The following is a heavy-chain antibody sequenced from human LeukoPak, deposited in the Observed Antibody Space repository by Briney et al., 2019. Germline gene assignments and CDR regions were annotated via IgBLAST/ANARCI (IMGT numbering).Heavy chain of an antibody. CDR1: GYTFTSYA. CDR3: ARVRCSGGSCYVYYMDV. D-gene: IGHD2-15*01. J-gene: IGHJ6*03. V-gene: IGHV1-46*01. Sequence: GASVKVSCKASGYTFTSYAMNWVRQAPGQGLEWMGIINPSGGSTSYAQKFQGRVTMTRDMSTSTVYMELSSLRSEDTAVYYCARVRCSGGSCYVYYMDVWGKGTTVTVSS. CDR2: INPSGGST.